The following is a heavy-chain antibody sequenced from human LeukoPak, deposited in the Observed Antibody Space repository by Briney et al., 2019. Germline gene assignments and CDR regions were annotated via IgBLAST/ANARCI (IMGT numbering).Heavy chain of an antibody. Sequence: GRSLRLSCAASGFTFSSYAMHWVRQAPGKGLEWVAVISYDGSNKYYADSVKGRFTISRDNSKNTLYLQMNSLRAEDTAVYYCASLPYYYGSGIFDYWGQGTLVTVSS. J-gene: IGHJ4*02. CDR1: GFTFSSYA. V-gene: IGHV3-30*01. CDR2: ISYDGSNK. D-gene: IGHD3-10*01. CDR3: ASLPYYYGSGIFDY.